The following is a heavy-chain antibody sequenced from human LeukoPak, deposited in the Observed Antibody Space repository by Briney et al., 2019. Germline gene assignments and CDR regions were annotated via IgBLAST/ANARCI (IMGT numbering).Heavy chain of an antibody. D-gene: IGHD6-13*01. V-gene: IGHV4-59*11. CDR1: GGSISSHY. CDR3: ARGVYIAAAQYGY. J-gene: IGHJ4*01. CDR2: IYYSGTT. Sequence: SSETLSLTCTVSGGSISSHYWIWLRQPPGKGLEWIGYIYYSGTTNYNPSLKSRVTISVDTSKNQFSLKLSSVTAADTAVYYCARGVYIAAAQYGYWGHGTLVTVSS.